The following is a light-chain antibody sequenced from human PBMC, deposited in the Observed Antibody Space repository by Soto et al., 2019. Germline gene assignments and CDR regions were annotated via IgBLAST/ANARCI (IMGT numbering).Light chain of an antibody. J-gene: IGKJ4*01. Sequence: EIVLTQSPGTLSLSPGERATLSCRASQSVSSSYLAWYQQKPGQAPRLLIYGASSRGTGIPDRFSGSGSGTDFTLTISRLEPEDFAVSYCPPYGSSPPPFGGGTKV. V-gene: IGKV3-20*01. CDR2: GAS. CDR1: QSVSSSY. CDR3: PPYGSSPPP.